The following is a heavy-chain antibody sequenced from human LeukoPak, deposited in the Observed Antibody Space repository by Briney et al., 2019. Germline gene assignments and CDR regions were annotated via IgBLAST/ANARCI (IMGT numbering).Heavy chain of an antibody. V-gene: IGHV4-39*01. CDR2: IYKSGST. CDR3: ARGFDSSSWSPFDY. Sequence: SETLSLTCTVSGGSISSSSYYWGWIRQPPGKGLEWVGSIYKSGSTYYNPSLKSRVTMSVDTSKNQFSLKLNSVTAADMAVYYCARGFDSSSWSPFDYWGQGTLVTVSS. D-gene: IGHD6-13*01. J-gene: IGHJ4*02. CDR1: GGSISSSSYY.